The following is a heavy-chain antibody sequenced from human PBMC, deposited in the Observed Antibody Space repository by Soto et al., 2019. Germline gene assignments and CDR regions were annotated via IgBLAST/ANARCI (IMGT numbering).Heavy chain of an antibody. CDR1: GYTLTELS. J-gene: IGHJ3*02. CDR3: ATRVVAPDAFDI. CDR2: FDPEDGET. Sequence: QVQLVQSGAEVKKPGASVKVSCKVSGYTLTELSMHWVRQAPGKGLEWMGGFDPEDGETIYAQKFQGRVXIXEXTSTDTAYMELSSLRSEDTAVYYCATRVVAPDAFDIWGQGTMVTVSS. V-gene: IGHV1-24*01. D-gene: IGHD2-15*01.